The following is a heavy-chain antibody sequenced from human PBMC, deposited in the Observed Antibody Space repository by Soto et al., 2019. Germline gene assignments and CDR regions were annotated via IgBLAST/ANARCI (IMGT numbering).Heavy chain of an antibody. V-gene: IGHV1-69*01. J-gene: IGHJ6*02. D-gene: IGHD6-6*01. CDR2: IIPIFGTA. CDR3: ARGLPTYSSYGYYYGMDV. Sequence: QVQLVQSGAEVKKPGSSVKVSCKASGGTFSSYAISWVRQAPGQGLEWMGGIIPIFGTANYAQKFQGRVTITADESTSTAYMELSSLRSEDTAGYYCARGLPTYSSYGYYYGMDVWGQGTTVTVSS. CDR1: GGTFSSYA.